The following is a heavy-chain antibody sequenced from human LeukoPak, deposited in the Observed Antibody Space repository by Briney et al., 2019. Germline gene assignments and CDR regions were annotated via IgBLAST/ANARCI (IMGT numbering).Heavy chain of an antibody. J-gene: IGHJ4*02. V-gene: IGHV4-61*01. CDR3: ARDDYGDYGGSY. CDR2: IYYSGST. D-gene: IGHD4-17*01. Sequence: ETLSLTCPVSGGSISSGSYYWSWIRQPPGKGLEWIGYIYYSGSTNYNPSLKSRVTISVDTSKNQFSLKLSSVTAADTAVYYCARDDYGDYGGSYWGQGTLVTVSS. CDR1: GGSISSGSYY.